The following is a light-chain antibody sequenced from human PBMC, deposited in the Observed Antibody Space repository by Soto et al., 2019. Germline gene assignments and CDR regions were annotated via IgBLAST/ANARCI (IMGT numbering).Light chain of an antibody. CDR1: TSNIGAHYD. CDR2: GYI. J-gene: IGLJ1*01. CDR3: QSYDSSLSSYV. V-gene: IGLV1-40*01. Sequence: QSVLTQPPSVSGAPGQRVTIACTGTTSNIGAHYDVHWYQHIPGTAPKLLIYGYIHRPSGVPDRFSGSKSDTSASLAITGLQAEDEADYYCQSYDSSLSSYVLGHGTKVT.